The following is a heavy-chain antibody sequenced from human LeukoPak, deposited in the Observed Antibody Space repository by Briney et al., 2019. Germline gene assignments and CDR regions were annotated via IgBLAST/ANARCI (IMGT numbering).Heavy chain of an antibody. CDR3: ARGRSTPSVATIQIARFDP. Sequence: ASVKVSCKASGYTFTSYDINWVRQATGQGLEWMGWMNPNSGNTGYAQKFQGRVTMTRNTSISTAYMELSSLRSEDTAVYYCARGRSTPSVATIQIARFDPWGQGTLVTVSS. V-gene: IGHV1-8*01. J-gene: IGHJ5*02. D-gene: IGHD5-12*01. CDR2: MNPNSGNT. CDR1: GYTFTSYD.